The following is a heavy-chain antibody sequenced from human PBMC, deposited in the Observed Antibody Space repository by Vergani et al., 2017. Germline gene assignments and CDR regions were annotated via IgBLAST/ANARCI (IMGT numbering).Heavy chain of an antibody. CDR3: ARLVDTAMVTYWFDP. V-gene: IGHV4-59*01. J-gene: IGHJ5*02. Sequence: QVQLQELGPGLVKPSETLSLTCTVSGGSISSYYWSWIRQPPGKGLEWIGYIYYSGSTNYNPSLKSRVTISVVTSKNQFSLKLSSVTAADTAVYYCARLVDTAMVTYWFDPWGQGTLVTVSS. CDR2: IYYSGST. CDR1: GGSISSYY. D-gene: IGHD5-18*01.